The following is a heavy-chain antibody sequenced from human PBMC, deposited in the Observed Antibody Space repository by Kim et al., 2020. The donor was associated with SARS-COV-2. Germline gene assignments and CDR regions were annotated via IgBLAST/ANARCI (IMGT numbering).Heavy chain of an antibody. V-gene: IGHV3-30-3*01. D-gene: IGHD2-15*01. CDR1: GFTFSSCA. CDR2: ISYDGSHK. CDR3: ARDWWSRLWGLTYFDYG. J-gene: IGHJ6*01. Sequence: GGSMRLSCAASGFTFSSCAMHWVRQAPGRGLEWVAVISYDGSHKNYADSVKGRFTISRDISKHTLYLQMNSLRAEDTALYYRARDWWSRLWGLTYFDYG.